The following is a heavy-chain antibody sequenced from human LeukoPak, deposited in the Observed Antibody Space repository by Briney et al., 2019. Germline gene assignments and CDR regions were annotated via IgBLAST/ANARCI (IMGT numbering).Heavy chain of an antibody. Sequence: ASVKVSCKASGYSFNNYAMQWVRQAPGQRLEWMGWINCGNGKTKYSEKFQGRVTITRDLSATTAYMDLSSLRSEDTAVYYCARSIWYTRQYSFASWGKEPLV. CDR2: INCGNGKT. V-gene: IGHV1-3*01. D-gene: IGHD1-1*01. CDR3: ARSIWYTRQYSFAS. J-gene: IGHJ4*02. CDR1: GYSFNNYA.